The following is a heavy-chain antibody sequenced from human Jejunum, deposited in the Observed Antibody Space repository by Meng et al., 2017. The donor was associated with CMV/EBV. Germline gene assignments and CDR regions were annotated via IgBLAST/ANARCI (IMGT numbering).Heavy chain of an antibody. J-gene: IGHJ1*01. CDR1: GGSVNRGNYD. CDR3: TMEPPGD. CDR2: MYSNGRA. V-gene: IGHV4-61*02. D-gene: IGHD1-14*01. Sequence: QGQLPGPGPGLVKPSQTLSLTWAVSGGSVNRGNYDWGWIRQPAGKGLEWIGRMYSNGRAGYNPSLKSRVTISMDTSRNQFSLTLDSVTAADTAVYYCTMEPPGDWGRGTLVTVSS.